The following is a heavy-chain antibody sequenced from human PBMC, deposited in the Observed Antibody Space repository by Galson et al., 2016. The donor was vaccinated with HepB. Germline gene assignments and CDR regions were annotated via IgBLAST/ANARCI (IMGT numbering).Heavy chain of an antibody. CDR1: GFTFTNYW. Sequence: SLRLSCAASGFTFTNYWMTWVRQAPGKGLEWVANIKEDGTEKCYADSVKGRFTISRDNARNSLYLQMNSLRAEDTAVYYCARDHLWAFDYWGRGTLLTVSS. CDR2: IKEDGTEK. D-gene: IGHD3-9*01. CDR3: ARDHLWAFDY. J-gene: IGHJ2*01. V-gene: IGHV3-7*01.